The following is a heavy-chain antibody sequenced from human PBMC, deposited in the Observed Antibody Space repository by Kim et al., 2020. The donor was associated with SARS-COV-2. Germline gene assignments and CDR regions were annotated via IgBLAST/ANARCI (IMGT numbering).Heavy chain of an antibody. Sequence: PSLKSRVTISVDTSKNQFSLKLSSVTAADTAVYYCARLGIVVVPGWYFDLWGRGTLVTVSS. D-gene: IGHD2-15*01. CDR3: ARLGIVVVPGWYFDL. J-gene: IGHJ2*01. V-gene: IGHV4-39*01.